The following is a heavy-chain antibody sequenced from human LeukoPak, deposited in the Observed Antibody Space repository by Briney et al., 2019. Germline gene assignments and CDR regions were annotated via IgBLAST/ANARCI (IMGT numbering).Heavy chain of an antibody. CDR2: ISGSGGST. J-gene: IGHJ4*02. Sequence: PGGSLRLSCAASGFTFSSYAMSWVRQAPGKGLEWVSAISGSGGSTYYADSVKGRFTISRDNSKNTLYLQMNSLKTEDTAVYYCARGGPAAICYWGQGTLVTVSS. CDR1: GFTFSSYA. D-gene: IGHD2-2*01. CDR3: ARGGPAAICY. V-gene: IGHV3-23*01.